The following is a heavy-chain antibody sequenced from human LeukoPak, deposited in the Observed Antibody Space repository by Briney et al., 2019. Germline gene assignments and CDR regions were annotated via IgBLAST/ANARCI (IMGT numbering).Heavy chain of an antibody. J-gene: IGHJ3*01. D-gene: IGHD2-15*01. CDR1: SGSISSGDYY. CDR3: ANADRYCSDGNCHVPDAFDF. CDR2: IYYSGST. Sequence: PSETLSLTCTVSSGSISSGDYYWSWIRQPPGKGLEWIGNIYYSGSTYYNPSLKSRLTISVDTSKNQFSLKLSSVTAADTAVYYCANADRYCSDGNCHVPDAFDFWGQGTMVTVSS. V-gene: IGHV4-30-4*08.